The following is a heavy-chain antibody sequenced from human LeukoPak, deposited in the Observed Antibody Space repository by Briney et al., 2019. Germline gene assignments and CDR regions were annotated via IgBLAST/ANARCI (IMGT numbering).Heavy chain of an antibody. CDR2: IYYSGST. D-gene: IGHD3-22*01. J-gene: IGHJ5*02. Sequence: SETLSLTCTVSGDSISGSYWSWFRQPPGKGLEWIGYIYYSGSTNYNPSLKSRVTISVDTSKNQFSLKLSSVTAADTAVYYCARGRGHYDSSGYFGAWGQGTLVTVSS. CDR1: GDSISGSY. CDR3: ARGRGHYDSSGYFGA. V-gene: IGHV4-59*01.